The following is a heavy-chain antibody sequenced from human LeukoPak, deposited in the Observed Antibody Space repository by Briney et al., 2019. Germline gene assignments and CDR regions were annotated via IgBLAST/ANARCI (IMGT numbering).Heavy chain of an antibody. J-gene: IGHJ4*02. CDR3: AKWRRGGWSLDY. V-gene: IGHV3-53*01. D-gene: IGHD6-19*01. Sequence: PGGSLRLSCAASGFTVSSNYMTWVRQAPGKGLEWVSVIYSGGGTYYADPVKGRFTISRDNFKNTLYLQMNSLRAEDTAVYYCAKWRRGGWSLDYWGRGTLVTVSS. CDR2: IYSGGGT. CDR1: GFTVSSNY.